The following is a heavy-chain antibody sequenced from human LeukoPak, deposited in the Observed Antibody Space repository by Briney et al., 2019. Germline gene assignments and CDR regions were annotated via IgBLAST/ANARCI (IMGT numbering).Heavy chain of an antibody. CDR1: GFTFSSYE. V-gene: IGHV3-48*03. Sequence: AGGSLRLSCAASGFTFSSYEMNWVRQAPGKGLGWVSYISSSGSTIYYADSVKGRFTISRDNAKNSLYLQMNSLRAEDTAVYYCARGVDYYMDVWGKGTTVTISS. J-gene: IGHJ6*03. CDR3: ARGVDYYMDV. CDR2: ISSSGSTI.